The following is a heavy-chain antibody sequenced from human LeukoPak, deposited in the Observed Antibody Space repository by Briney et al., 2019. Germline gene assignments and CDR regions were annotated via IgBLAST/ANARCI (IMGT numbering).Heavy chain of an antibody. D-gene: IGHD2-2*01. Sequence: SQTLSLTCTVSGGSISSGGYYWSWIRQPPGKGLEWIGYIYLSGSTYYNPSLKSRVTISVDRSKNQFSLKLSSVTAADTAVYYCASWEYQRVDAFDIWGQGTMVTVSS. V-gene: IGHV4-30-2*01. CDR2: IYLSGST. CDR1: GGSISSGGYY. CDR3: ASWEYQRVDAFDI. J-gene: IGHJ3*02.